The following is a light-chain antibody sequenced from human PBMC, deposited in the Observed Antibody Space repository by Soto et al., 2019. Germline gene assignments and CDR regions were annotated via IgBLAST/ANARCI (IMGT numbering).Light chain of an antibody. CDR1: QSIGTS. CDR3: HQRSKWPRT. Sequence: EIVLTQSPATLSLSPGERASLSCRASQSIGTSLAWYQQTHGQAPRLLIWVASNRATVIPARFSGSGSGTDFTLTISILEHDDVAVYYCHQRSKWPRTFGQGTKLEI. CDR2: VAS. V-gene: IGKV3-11*01. J-gene: IGKJ2*01.